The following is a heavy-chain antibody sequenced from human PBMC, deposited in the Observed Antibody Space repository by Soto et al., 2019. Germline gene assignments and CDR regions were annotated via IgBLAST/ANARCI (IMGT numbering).Heavy chain of an antibody. J-gene: IGHJ4*02. V-gene: IGHV3-74*01. CDR2: INSDGRST. D-gene: IGHD3-16*01. CDR1: GFNFRNYW. CDR3: ARDPDTRSVWYFDW. Sequence: QLVESGGGLVQPGGSLRLSCAASGFNFRNYWMHWVRQIPGKGLEWVARINSDGRSTDYVDSVRGRFIISRDNARNILYLQMNSLGAEDTGIYYCARDPDTRSVWYFDWWGQGTLVTVSS.